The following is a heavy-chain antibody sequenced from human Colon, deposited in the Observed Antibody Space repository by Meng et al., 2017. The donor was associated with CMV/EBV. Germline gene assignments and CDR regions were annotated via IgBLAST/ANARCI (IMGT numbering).Heavy chain of an antibody. J-gene: IGHJ5*02. CDR3: ARGLRFLEWLTFDP. V-gene: IGHV3-21*04. Sequence: GESLKISCAASGFTFSSFGMNWVRQAPGRGLEWVASIVSTGSAVYYADSVKGRFTISRDNAKNSLYLQMNSLRAEDTAVYYCARGLRFLEWLTFDPWGQGTLVTVSS. CDR2: IVSTGSAV. D-gene: IGHD3-3*01. CDR1: GFTFSSFG.